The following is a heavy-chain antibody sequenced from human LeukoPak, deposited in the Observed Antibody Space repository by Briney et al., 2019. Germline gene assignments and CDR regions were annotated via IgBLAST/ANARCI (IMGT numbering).Heavy chain of an antibody. V-gene: IGHV1-69*05. CDR2: IMPLFGTA. J-gene: IGHJ5*02. D-gene: IGHD4-17*01. Sequence: SVKVSCKTSGGTFNNSAMSWVRQAPGQGLEWLGGIMPLFGTAGYAQKFQGRVTITKDESTRTVYLALTSQTSSDTAVYYCARDVHGDYGSGWFDPWGQGTLVSVSS. CDR3: ARDVHGDYGSGWFDP. CDR1: GGTFNNSA.